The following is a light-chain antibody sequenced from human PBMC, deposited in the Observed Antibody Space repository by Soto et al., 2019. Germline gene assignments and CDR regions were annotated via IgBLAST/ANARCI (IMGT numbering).Light chain of an antibody. Sequence: QSALTQPPSASGSPGQSVTISCTGTSSDVGGYNYVSWYQQHPGKAPKLMIYEVSKRPSGVPDRFSGSKSGNTASLTVSGFQTEDEVDYYCSSYAGSNKSVFGTATKVTV. V-gene: IGLV2-8*01. J-gene: IGLJ1*01. CDR2: EVS. CDR3: SSYAGSNKSV. CDR1: SSDVGGYNY.